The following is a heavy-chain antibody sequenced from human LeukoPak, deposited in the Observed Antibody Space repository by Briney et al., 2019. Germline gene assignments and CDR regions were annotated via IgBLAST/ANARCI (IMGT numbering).Heavy chain of an antibody. J-gene: IGHJ4*02. CDR3: GSSKAGYSYSVDY. D-gene: IGHD5-18*01. Sequence: GGSLRLSCAASGFTFSSYSMNWVRQAPGKGLEWVSSISSSSSYIYYADSVKGRFTISRDNAKNSLYLQMNSLGAEDTAVYYCGSSKAGYSYSVDYWGQGTLVTVSS. V-gene: IGHV3-21*01. CDR2: ISSSSSYI. CDR1: GFTFSSYS.